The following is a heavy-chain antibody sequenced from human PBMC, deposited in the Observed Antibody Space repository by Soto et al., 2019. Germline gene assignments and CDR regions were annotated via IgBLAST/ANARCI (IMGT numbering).Heavy chain of an antibody. D-gene: IGHD1-26*01. Sequence: EVQLLESGGGLVQPGGSLRLSCAASGFTFSSYAMRWVRQAPGKGLEWVSSISGSGDSTYYADSVKGRFTISRDNSKNTPYLQMNSRRAEDAAVYYCARRGSGSYCDYWGQGTLVTVSS. CDR2: ISGSGDST. J-gene: IGHJ4*02. CDR3: ARRGSGSYCDY. CDR1: GFTFSSYA. V-gene: IGHV3-23*01.